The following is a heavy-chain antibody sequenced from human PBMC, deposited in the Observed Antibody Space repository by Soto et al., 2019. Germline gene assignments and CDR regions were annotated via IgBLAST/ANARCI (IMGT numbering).Heavy chain of an antibody. J-gene: IGHJ6*02. CDR1: GFTFNTYA. Sequence: GGSLRLSCAASGFTFNTYAMSWFRQTPGKGLEWVSGISASGGSIYYADSVKGRFTISRDNSKNTLYLRMNSLRAGDTAIYYCAKGPRAPPPHDYGMDVWGQGTTVTVSS. CDR2: ISASGGSI. CDR3: AKGPRAPPPHDYGMDV. V-gene: IGHV3-23*01.